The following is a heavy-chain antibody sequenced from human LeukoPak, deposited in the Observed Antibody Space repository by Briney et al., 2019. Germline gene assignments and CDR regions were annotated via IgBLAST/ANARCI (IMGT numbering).Heavy chain of an antibody. Sequence: PGGSLRLSCAASGFTFSSYIMNWVRQAPGKGLEWVSYITSSSTGIYYADSVKGRFTISRDDAKNSLYLQMNSLRDEDTAVYYCTRVRLSADDYWGQGTLVTVSS. CDR2: ITSSSTGI. V-gene: IGHV3-48*02. D-gene: IGHD6-25*01. CDR3: TRVRLSADDY. J-gene: IGHJ4*02. CDR1: GFTFSSYI.